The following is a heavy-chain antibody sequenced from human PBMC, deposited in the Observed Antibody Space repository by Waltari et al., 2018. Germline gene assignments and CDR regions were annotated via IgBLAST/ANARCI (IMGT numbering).Heavy chain of an antibody. D-gene: IGHD3-22*01. CDR1: GFSFSSHA. J-gene: IGHJ4*01. CDR2: ISKSGLTT. V-gene: IGHV3-23*01. Sequence: EGQLLESGGGLAQIGGSLRLSCSASGFSFSSHALSWVRQVPGRGFEWVAVISKSGLTTFYADSVKGRFTISRDNSKNTLYLHLNSLRAEDTATYYCARYASGDYYDSTGYYYWGQGTLLSVSS. CDR3: ARYASGDYYDSTGYYY.